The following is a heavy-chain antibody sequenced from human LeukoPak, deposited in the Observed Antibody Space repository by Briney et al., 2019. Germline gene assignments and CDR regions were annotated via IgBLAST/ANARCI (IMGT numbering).Heavy chain of an antibody. Sequence: SETLSLTCAVYGGSFRGYYWSWIRQPPGKGLEWIGEINHSGSTNYNPSLKSRVTISVDTSKNQFSLKLSSVTAADTAVYYCARGGRVITMVRGVIVWWFDPWGQGTLVTVSS. CDR2: INHSGST. D-gene: IGHD3-10*01. J-gene: IGHJ5*02. CDR3: ARGGRVITMVRGVIVWWFDP. V-gene: IGHV4-34*01. CDR1: GGSFRGYY.